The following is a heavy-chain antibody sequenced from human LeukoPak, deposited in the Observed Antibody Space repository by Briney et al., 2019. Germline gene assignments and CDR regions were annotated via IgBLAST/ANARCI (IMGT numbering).Heavy chain of an antibody. J-gene: IGHJ3*02. CDR1: GGSVSSNTYY. CDR3: ARNYYDSSGYYFEVNAFDI. Sequence: PSETLSLTCTVSGGSVSSNTYYWGWIRQPPGKGLEWIGEINHSGSTNYNPSLKSRVTISVDTSKNQFSLKLSSVTAADTAVYYCARNYYDSSGYYFEVNAFDIWGQGTMVTVSS. V-gene: IGHV4-39*07. CDR2: INHSGST. D-gene: IGHD3-22*01.